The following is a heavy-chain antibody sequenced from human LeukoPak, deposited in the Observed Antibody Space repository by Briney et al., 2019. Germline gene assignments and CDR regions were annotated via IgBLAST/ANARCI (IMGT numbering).Heavy chain of an antibody. V-gene: IGHV4-4*07. CDR3: ARDLGFWSGPDY. CDR2: ISSSGNT. CDR1: GGSISSYY. Sequence: AETLSLTCTVSGGSISSYYWSWIRQPAGKGLQWIGRISSSGNTNYNPSLKSRVTMSVDTSKNQFSLRLSSVTAADTAVYYCARDLGFWSGPDYWGQGTLVTVSS. D-gene: IGHD3-3*01. J-gene: IGHJ4*02.